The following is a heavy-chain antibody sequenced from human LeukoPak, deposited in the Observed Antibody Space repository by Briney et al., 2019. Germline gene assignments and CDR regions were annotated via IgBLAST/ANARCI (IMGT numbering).Heavy chain of an antibody. V-gene: IGHV1-69*04. CDR2: IIPILGIA. D-gene: IGHD4-17*01. Sequence: SVKVSCKASGGTFSSYAISWVRQAPGQGLEWMGRIIPILGIANYAQKFQGRVTITADKSTSTAYMELSSLRSEDTAVYYCARDQDPYETVTTGFDYWGQGTLVTVSS. CDR1: GGTFSSYA. CDR3: ARDQDPYETVTTGFDY. J-gene: IGHJ4*02.